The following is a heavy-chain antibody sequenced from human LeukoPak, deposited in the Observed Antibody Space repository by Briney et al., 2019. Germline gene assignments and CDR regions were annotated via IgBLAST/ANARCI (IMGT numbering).Heavy chain of an antibody. D-gene: IGHD2-15*01. CDR3: AKSDLGHRSRQVGHFDY. CDR2: ISYDGSNK. J-gene: IGHJ4*02. CDR1: GFTFSTYC. V-gene: IGHV3-30*18. Sequence: GGSLRLSCAASGFTFSTYCMHWVRQAPSKGLEWVAVISYDGSNKYYTDSVKSSFTIYRDNSKNTLYLQMNSVRAEDTAVYYCAKSDLGHRSRQVGHFDYWGQGTLVTVSS.